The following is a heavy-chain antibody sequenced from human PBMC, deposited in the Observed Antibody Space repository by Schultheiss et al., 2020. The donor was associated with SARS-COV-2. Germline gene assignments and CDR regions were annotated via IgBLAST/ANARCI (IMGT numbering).Heavy chain of an antibody. V-gene: IGHV3-21*05. CDR1: GFTFSSYA. D-gene: IGHD2-2*01. Sequence: GGSLRLSCAASGFTFSSYAMSWVRQAPGKGLEWVSYVSSNGADTSYADSAKGRFTITRDNAKKLLYLQMNSLTVEDTAVYYCAGGRGAAYARGWFDPWGQGTLVTVSS. J-gene: IGHJ5*02. CDR2: VSSNGADT. CDR3: AGGRGAAYARGWFDP.